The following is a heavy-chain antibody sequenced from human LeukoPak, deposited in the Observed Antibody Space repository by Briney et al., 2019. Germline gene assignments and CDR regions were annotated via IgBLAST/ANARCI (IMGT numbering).Heavy chain of an antibody. CDR1: GFTFSSYA. CDR2: ISGSGGST. J-gene: IGHJ3*02. V-gene: IGHV3-23*01. Sequence: GGSLRLPCAASGFTFSSYAMSWVRQAPGKGLEWVSAISGSGGSTYYADSVKGRFTISRDNSKNTLYLQMNSLRAEDTAVYYCAKDIGSIAARPGALDIWGQGTMVTVSS. D-gene: IGHD6-6*01. CDR3: AKDIGSIAARPGALDI.